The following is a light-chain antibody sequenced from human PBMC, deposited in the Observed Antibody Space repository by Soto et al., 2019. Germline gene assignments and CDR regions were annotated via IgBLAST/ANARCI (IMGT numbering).Light chain of an antibody. CDR2: DAS. CDR1: QSVRSF. Sequence: EIVLTQSPATLSLSPGERATLSCRASQSVRSFLAWYQQKPGQAPRLLIYDASNRATGIPARFSGSGSGTDFTLTISSREPEDFAVYYCHHRSNWPLTFGGGTKVEIK. V-gene: IGKV3-11*01. J-gene: IGKJ4*01. CDR3: HHRSNWPLT.